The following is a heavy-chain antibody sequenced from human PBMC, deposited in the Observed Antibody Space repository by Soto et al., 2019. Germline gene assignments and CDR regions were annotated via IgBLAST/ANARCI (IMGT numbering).Heavy chain of an antibody. Sequence: QVQLVESGGGVVQPERSLILCCAASGFTLSSYTMHWVRQAPGKGLEWVAVISYDGSNTYYADSVKGRFTISRDTSKNMLSLQMNSLSADDTALYNCAREPGYGSSWSHFDYWGQGTLVTVSP. CDR2: ISYDGSNT. D-gene: IGHD6-13*01. CDR1: GFTLSSYT. V-gene: IGHV3-30-3*01. CDR3: AREPGYGSSWSHFDY. J-gene: IGHJ4*02.